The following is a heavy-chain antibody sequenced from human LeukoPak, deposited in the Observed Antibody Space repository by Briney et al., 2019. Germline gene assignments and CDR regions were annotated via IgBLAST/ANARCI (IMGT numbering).Heavy chain of an antibody. V-gene: IGHV3-21*01. D-gene: IGHD3-10*01. CDR1: GFTFSSYS. Sequence: PGGSLRLSCAASGFTFSSYSMNWVRQAPGKGLEWVSSITSRSSYTFYADSVKGRFTISRDNAENSVYLQMNSLRAEDTAVYYCARDKDFGFDYWGQGTLVTVSS. CDR2: ITSRSSYT. CDR3: ARDKDFGFDY. J-gene: IGHJ4*02.